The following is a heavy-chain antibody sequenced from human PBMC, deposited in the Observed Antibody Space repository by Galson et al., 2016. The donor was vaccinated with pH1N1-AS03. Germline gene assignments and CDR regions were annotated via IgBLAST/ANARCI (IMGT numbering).Heavy chain of an antibody. CDR3: VRDFNWALDY. CDR1: GFTFSRYS. CDR2: IKGDSRYI. Sequence: SLRLSCAASGFTFSRYSVNWVRQAPGKGLEWISYIKGDSRYIYYADSVRGRFTISRDNAKNSLFLQMNSLRVEDTAMYYRVRDFNWALDYWGQGTLVTVSS. V-gene: IGHV3-21*05. J-gene: IGHJ4*02. D-gene: IGHD7-27*01.